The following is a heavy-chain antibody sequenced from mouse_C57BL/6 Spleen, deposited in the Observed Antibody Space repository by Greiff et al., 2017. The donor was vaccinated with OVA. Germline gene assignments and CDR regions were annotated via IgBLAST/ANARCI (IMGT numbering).Heavy chain of an antibody. D-gene: IGHD1-1*01. CDR1: GYAFTNYL. CDR3: ARRGYGSSYEDY. Sequence: QVQLQQSGAELVRPGTSVKVSCKASGYAFTNYLIEWVKQRPGQGLEWIGVINPGSGGTNYNEKFKGKATLTADRCSSTAYMQLSSLTSEDSAVYFCARRGYGSSYEDYWGQGTTLTVSS. CDR2: INPGSGGT. V-gene: IGHV1-54*01. J-gene: IGHJ2*01.